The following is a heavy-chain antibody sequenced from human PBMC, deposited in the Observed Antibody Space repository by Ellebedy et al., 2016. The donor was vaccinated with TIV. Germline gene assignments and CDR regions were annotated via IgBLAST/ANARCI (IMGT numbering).Heavy chain of an antibody. J-gene: IGHJ4*02. CDR2: MSSDGSNS. D-gene: IGHD2-15*01. Sequence: PGGSLRLSCAASGFTFSTYAIHWVRQAPGKGLEWVAVMSSDGSNSYYIDSVKGRFTISRDNSKNTLYLQMNSLRAEDTAVYYCAKDARVYCSSGSGGDCRAGFDYWGQGSLVIVSS. V-gene: IGHV3-30*18. CDR3: AKDARVYCSSGSGGDCRAGFDY. CDR1: GFTFSTYA.